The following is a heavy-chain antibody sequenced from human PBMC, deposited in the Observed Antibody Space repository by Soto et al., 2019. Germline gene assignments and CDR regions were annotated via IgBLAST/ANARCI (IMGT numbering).Heavy chain of an antibody. J-gene: IGHJ6*02. CDR2: LKSDNGGT. D-gene: IGHD3-10*01. Sequence: QVQLVQSGAQVKPPGASVKVSCKASGYTFTGHYMHRVRQVSGKRLEHLGLLKSDNGGTYYAPKFESSVNFTRDTSTTTAYMELSGLQSDDTAVYFCARDLCPLGSGSACPLYGLDIWGQGTTVVVS. CDR3: ARDLCPLGSGSACPLYGLDI. CDR1: GYTFTGHY. V-gene: IGHV1-2*02.